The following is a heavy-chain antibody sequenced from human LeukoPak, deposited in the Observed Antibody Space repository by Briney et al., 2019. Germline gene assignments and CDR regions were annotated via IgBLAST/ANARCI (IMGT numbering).Heavy chain of an antibody. D-gene: IGHD1-26*01. CDR2: IYAGGTT. CDR3: ARAPTIATIFDW. J-gene: IGHJ4*02. V-gene: IGHV3-66*01. Sequence: GGSLRLSRAASEFTVSSNYMSWVRQAPGKGLEWVAIIYAGGTTHYADYVKGRFTISRDNSRNTLYLQLNIRRAKTTAVYYWARAPTIATIFDWGGQGSLVTVSS. CDR1: EFTVSSNY.